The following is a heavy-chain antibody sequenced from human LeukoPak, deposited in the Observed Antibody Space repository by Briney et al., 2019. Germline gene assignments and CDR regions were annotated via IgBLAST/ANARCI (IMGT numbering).Heavy chain of an antibody. Sequence: NPSETLSLTCAVYGGSFSGYYWSWIRQPPGKGLEWIGEINHSGSTNYNPSLKSRVTISVDTSKNQFSLKLSSVTAADTAVYYCARGPAVDFWSGYFFDYWGQGTLVTVSS. D-gene: IGHD3-3*01. V-gene: IGHV4-34*01. J-gene: IGHJ4*02. CDR2: INHSGST. CDR1: GGSFSGYY. CDR3: ARGPAVDFWSGYFFDY.